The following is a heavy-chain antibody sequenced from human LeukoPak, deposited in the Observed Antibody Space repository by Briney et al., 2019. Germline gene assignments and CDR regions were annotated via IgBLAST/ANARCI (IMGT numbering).Heavy chain of an antibody. J-gene: IGHJ4*02. D-gene: IGHD3-10*01. V-gene: IGHV3-23*01. CDR2: ISGSGGTT. CDR3: AKGSRSLRFGEAGDY. CDR1: GFTFSSYG. Sequence: PGGSLGLSCAASGFTFSSYGMSWVRQAPGKGLEWVSSISGSGGTTYYADSVKGRFTLSRDNSKNTLYLQMNSLRAEDTAVYYCAKGSRSLRFGEAGDYWGQGTLVTVSS.